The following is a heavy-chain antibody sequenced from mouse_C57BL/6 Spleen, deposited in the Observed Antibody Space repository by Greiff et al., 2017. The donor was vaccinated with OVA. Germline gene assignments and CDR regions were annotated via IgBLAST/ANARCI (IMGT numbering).Heavy chain of an antibody. V-gene: IGHV2-2*01. CDR1: GFSLTSYG. CDR2: IWSGGST. D-gene: IGHD2-4*01. Sequence: VQRVESGPGLVQPSQSLSITCTVSGFSLTSYGVHWVRQSPGKGLEWLGVIWSGGSTDYNAAFISRLSISKDNSKSQVFFKMNSLHADDTAIYYCSRKWDDYDGAWFAYWGQGTLVTVSA. CDR3: SRKWDDYDGAWFAY. J-gene: IGHJ3*01.